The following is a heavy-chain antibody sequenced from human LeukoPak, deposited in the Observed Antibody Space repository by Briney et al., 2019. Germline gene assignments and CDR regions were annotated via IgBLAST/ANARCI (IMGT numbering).Heavy chain of an antibody. V-gene: IGHV3-23*01. D-gene: IGHD4-17*01. CDR1: GFTFSNYV. Sequence: PGGSLRLSCVASGFTFSNYVMSWVRQAPGKGLEWVSGISGSGGSTFYADSVKGRFPISRHNSKNTLYLEMNSLRAEDTALFYCAKSGDQVTVTKLDYWGQGTLVTVSS. CDR3: AKSGDQVTVTKLDY. CDR2: ISGSGGST. J-gene: IGHJ4*02.